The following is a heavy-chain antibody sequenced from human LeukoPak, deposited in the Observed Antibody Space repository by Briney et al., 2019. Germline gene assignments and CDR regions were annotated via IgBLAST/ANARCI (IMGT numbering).Heavy chain of an antibody. CDR3: ARAIASSGSRLFDY. CDR1: GGSISSSSYY. Sequence: SETLSLTCTVSGGSISSSSYYWGWIRQSPGKGLEWIGYIYYSGSTYYTPSLKSRVTISLDTSKNQFSLRLSSVTAADTAVYYCARAIASSGSRLFDYWGQGTLVTVSS. CDR2: IYYSGST. D-gene: IGHD3-10*01. J-gene: IGHJ4*02. V-gene: IGHV4-30-4*08.